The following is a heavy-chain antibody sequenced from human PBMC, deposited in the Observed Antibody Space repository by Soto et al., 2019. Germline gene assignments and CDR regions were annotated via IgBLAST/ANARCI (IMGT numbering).Heavy chain of an antibody. CDR2: ISGKNGNT. V-gene: IGHV1-18*04. D-gene: IGHD4-17*01. CDR3: ARSDYYEATGTFEN. CDR1: GYSFSDFG. J-gene: IGHJ4*02. Sequence: QVHFVQSGGELKKPGASVKVSCKASGYSFSDFGITWVRQAPAQGREWMGWISGKNGNTNYAQKVQGRVTLTADTSTSTAYMEMRALTSDDTGIYYCARSDYYEATGTFENWGQGTPVTVSS.